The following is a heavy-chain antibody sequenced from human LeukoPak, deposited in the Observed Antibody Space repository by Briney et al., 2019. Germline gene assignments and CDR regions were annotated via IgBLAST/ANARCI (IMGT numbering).Heavy chain of an antibody. CDR3: ATRRVGATFDY. Sequence: SETLSLTCTVSGGSVNSGSSYWSWIRQPPGKGLEWIGCISYSGSTNYNPSLRSRVTMSLDTSKNQFSLTLSSVTAADTAVYFCATRRVGATFDYRGQGTLVTVSS. J-gene: IGHJ4*02. CDR1: GGSVNSGSSY. V-gene: IGHV4-61*01. CDR2: ISYSGST. D-gene: IGHD1-26*01.